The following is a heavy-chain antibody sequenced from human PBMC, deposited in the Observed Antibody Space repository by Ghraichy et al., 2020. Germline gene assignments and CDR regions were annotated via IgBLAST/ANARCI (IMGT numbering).Heavy chain of an antibody. CDR2: VCYRGST. CDR3: ASSPYFFDNSDWPKDGAFAV. CDR1: GASISSHC. J-gene: IGHJ3*01. V-gene: IGHV4-59*11. Sequence: SETLSLTCSVSGASISSHCWNWIRQPPGKGLEWMGYVCYRGSTNYKPSLKSRVTISADTSKTQFSLKLKSVTAADTAVYYCASSPYFFDNSDWPKDGAFAVWGQGTTVTVSS. D-gene: IGHD3-22*01.